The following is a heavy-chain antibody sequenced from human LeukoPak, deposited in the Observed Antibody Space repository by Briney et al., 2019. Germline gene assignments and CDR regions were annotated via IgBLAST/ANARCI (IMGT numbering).Heavy chain of an antibody. CDR3: TRGSIAYYYMDV. CDR1: GGSISSYY. J-gene: IGHJ6*03. CDR2: IYYSGST. V-gene: IGHV4-59*01. D-gene: IGHD3-22*01. Sequence: PSETLSLTCTVTGGSISSYYWSWIRQPPGKGLEWIGNIYYSGSTNYNPSLKSRVTISVDTSKNQFSLKLSSVTAADTAVYYCTRGSIAYYYMDVWGKGTTVTISS.